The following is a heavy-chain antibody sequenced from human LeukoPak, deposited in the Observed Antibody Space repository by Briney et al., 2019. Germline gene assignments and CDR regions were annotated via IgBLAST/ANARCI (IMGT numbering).Heavy chain of an antibody. CDR2: ISTSGTT. V-gene: IGHV4-4*07. Sequence: SETLSLTCTVSGGSVTTYYWSWIRQSAGKGLEWIGHISTSGTTTYNPSLKSRVTMSVDTSKNQFSLKLTSVTAADTAVYYCAREATVVGATIIWGQGTLFAVSS. J-gene: IGHJ4*02. CDR1: GGSVTTYY. CDR3: AREATVVGATII. D-gene: IGHD1-26*01.